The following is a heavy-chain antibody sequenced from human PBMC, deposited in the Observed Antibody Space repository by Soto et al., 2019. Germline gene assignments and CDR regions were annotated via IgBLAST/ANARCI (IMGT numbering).Heavy chain of an antibody. CDR2: IWYDGSNK. CDR3: AREIYCSGGSCYSGMDYYYGMDV. V-gene: IGHV3-33*01. D-gene: IGHD2-15*01. CDR1: GFTFSSYG. Sequence: GGSLRLSCAASGFTFSSYGMHWVRQAPGKGLEWVAVIWYDGSNKYYADSVKGRFTISRDNSKNTLYLQMNSLRAEDTAVYYCAREIYCSGGSCYSGMDYYYGMDVWGQGTTVTVSS. J-gene: IGHJ6*02.